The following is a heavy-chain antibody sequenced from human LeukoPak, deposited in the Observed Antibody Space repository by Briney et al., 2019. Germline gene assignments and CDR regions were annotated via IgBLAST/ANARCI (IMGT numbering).Heavy chain of an antibody. Sequence: GGSLRLSCAASGFTFSSYAMHWVRQAPGKGLEWVAVISYDGSNKYYADSVKGRFTISRDNSKNTLHLQMNSLRAEDTAVYYCARTYNYDIWALDYWGQGTLVTVSS. CDR2: ISYDGSNK. J-gene: IGHJ4*02. D-gene: IGHD3-9*01. CDR1: GFTFSSYA. V-gene: IGHV3-30*04. CDR3: ARTYNYDIWALDY.